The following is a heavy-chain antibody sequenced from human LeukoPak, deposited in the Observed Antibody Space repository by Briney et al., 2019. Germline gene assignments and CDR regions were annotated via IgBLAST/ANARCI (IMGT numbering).Heavy chain of an antibody. CDR2: ISSSSSYI. CDR3: ARVGGSGLYYFDY. CDR1: GFTVSSNY. D-gene: IGHD2-15*01. J-gene: IGHJ4*02. Sequence: PGGSLRLSCAASGFTVSSNYMSWVRQAPGKGLEWVSSISSSSSYIYYADSVKGRFTISRDNAKNSLYLQMNSLRAEDTAVYYCARVGGSGLYYFDYWGQGTLVTVSS. V-gene: IGHV3-21*01.